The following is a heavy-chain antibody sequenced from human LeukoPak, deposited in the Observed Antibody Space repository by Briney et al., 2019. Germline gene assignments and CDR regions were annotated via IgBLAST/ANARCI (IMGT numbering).Heavy chain of an antibody. V-gene: IGHV4-39*01. D-gene: IGHD5-18*01. CDR2: IYYGGST. CDR3: ARQSKYSSGYTEVGAFDI. Sequence: PSETLSLTCTVSGGSISTNNYYWGWIRQSPGKGLEWIGSIYYGGSTYYNPSLKSRVTISVDTSKNQFSLKLSSVTAADTAIYYCARQSKYSSGYTEVGAFDIWGQGTMVTVSS. CDR1: GGSISTNNYY. J-gene: IGHJ3*02.